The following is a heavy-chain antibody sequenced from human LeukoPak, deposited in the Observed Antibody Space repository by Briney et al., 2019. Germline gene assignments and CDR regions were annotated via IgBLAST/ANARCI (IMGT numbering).Heavy chain of an antibody. CDR1: RFTFSTYS. CDR3: AKSSSGWYVVDY. D-gene: IGHD6-19*01. Sequence: GGSLRLSCAASRFTFSTYSMNWVRQAPGKGLEWVSYISSSTTNMYYADSVKGRFTISRDNAKNSLYLQMNSLRAEDTAVYYCAKSSSGWYVVDYWGQGTLVTVSS. CDR2: ISSSTTNM. V-gene: IGHV3-48*01. J-gene: IGHJ4*02.